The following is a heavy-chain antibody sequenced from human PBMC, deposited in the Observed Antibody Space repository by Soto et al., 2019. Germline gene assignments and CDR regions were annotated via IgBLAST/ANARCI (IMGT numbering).Heavy chain of an antibody. Sequence: QVQLQESGPGLVKPSQTLSLTCTVSGGSISSGDYYWSWIRQPPGKGLEWIGYIYYSGSTYYNPALKGGVTISVDTSKHQFSLKLSSVTAADTAVYYCARVGGFGATTIDSWGQGTLVTVSS. CDR2: IYYSGST. V-gene: IGHV4-30-4*01. J-gene: IGHJ4*02. D-gene: IGHD3-10*01. CDR3: ARVGGFGATTIDS. CDR1: GGSISSGDYY.